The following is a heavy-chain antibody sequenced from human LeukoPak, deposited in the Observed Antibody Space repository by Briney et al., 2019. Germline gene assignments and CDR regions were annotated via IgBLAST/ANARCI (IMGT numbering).Heavy chain of an antibody. Sequence: GGSLRLSCAASGFTFSSYAMSWVRQAPGKGLEWVAFIRYDGSNKYYADSVKGRFTISRDNSKNTLYLQMNSLRAEDTAVYYCAKDRTYYYDSSGYYYFDYWGQGTLVTVSS. J-gene: IGHJ4*02. CDR1: GFTFSSYA. D-gene: IGHD3-22*01. V-gene: IGHV3-30*02. CDR2: IRYDGSNK. CDR3: AKDRTYYYDSSGYYYFDY.